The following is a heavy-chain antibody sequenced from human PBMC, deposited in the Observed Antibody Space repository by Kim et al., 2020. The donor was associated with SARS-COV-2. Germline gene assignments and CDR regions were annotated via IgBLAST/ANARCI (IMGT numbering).Heavy chain of an antibody. V-gene: IGHV4-34*01. CDR3: ARARRVLIAVAGTGFDY. CDR1: GGSFSGYY. CDR2: INHSGST. J-gene: IGHJ4*02. Sequence: SETLSLTCAVYGGSFSGYYWSWIRQPPGKGLEWIGEINHSGSTNYNPSLKSRVTISVDTSKNQFSLTLSSVTAADTAVYYCARARRVLIAVAGTGFDYWGQGTLVTVSS. D-gene: IGHD6-19*01.